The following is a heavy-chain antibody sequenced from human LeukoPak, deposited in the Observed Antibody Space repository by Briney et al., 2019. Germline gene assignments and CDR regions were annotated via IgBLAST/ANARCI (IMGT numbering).Heavy chain of an antibody. CDR3: ARVHYYGSGSYYSGYYYYMDV. Sequence: ASVKVSCKASGYTFTSYDINWVRQATGQGLEWMGWMNPNSGNTGYAQKFQGRVTITRNTSISTAYMELSSLRSEDTAVYYCARVHYYGSGSYYSGYYYYMDVWGKGTTVTVSS. CDR2: MNPNSGNT. V-gene: IGHV1-8*03. J-gene: IGHJ6*03. CDR1: GYTFTSYD. D-gene: IGHD3-10*01.